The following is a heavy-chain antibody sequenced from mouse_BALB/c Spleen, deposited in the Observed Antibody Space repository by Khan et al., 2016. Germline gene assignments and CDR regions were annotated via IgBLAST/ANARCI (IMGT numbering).Heavy chain of an antibody. CDR2: INTYTGEP. CDR3: SREGWLDSMDY. J-gene: IGHJ4*01. Sequence: QIQLVQPGPELKKPGETVKISCKASGYTFTNYGMNWVKQAPGKGLKWLGWINTYTGEPTYADDFKGRFAFSLETSASTAYLQINNLKNEDMATYFCSREGWLDSMDYWGQGTSVTVSS. CDR1: GYTFTNYG. V-gene: IGHV9-1*02. D-gene: IGHD2-3*01.